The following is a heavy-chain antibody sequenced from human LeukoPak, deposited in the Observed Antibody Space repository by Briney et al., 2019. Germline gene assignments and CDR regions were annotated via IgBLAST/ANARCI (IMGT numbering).Heavy chain of an antibody. J-gene: IGHJ4*02. CDR3: TTDLLDY. Sequence: PGGSLRLSCTASGFTLFTFNNAWMSWVRQTPGKGLEWIGRIKSKSDGGTTDYTAPVKGRFSISRDDSKNTVYLQVNSLKTGDTAVYYCTTDLLDYWGQGTLVTVSS. CDR2: IKSKSDGGTT. CDR1: GFTLFTFNNAW. V-gene: IGHV3-15*01.